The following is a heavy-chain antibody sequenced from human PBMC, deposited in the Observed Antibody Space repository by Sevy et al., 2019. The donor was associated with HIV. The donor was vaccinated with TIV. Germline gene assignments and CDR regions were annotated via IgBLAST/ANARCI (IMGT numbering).Heavy chain of an antibody. Sequence: ASVKVSCKASGYTFTSYYMHWVRQAPGQGLEWMGIINPSGGSTSYAQKFRGRVTMTRDTSTSTVYMELGSLRSEDTDVYYCSRGIFPYDFWSGPRGGMDVWGQGTTVTISS. J-gene: IGHJ6*02. CDR1: GYTFTSYY. V-gene: IGHV1-46*01. D-gene: IGHD3-3*01. CDR2: INPSGGST. CDR3: SRGIFPYDFWSGPRGGMDV.